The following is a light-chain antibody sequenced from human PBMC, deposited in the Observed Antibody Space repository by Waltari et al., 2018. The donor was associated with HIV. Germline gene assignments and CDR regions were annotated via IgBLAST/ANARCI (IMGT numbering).Light chain of an antibody. J-gene: IGKJ2*01. CDR3: QQSYNTPYT. V-gene: IGKV1-39*01. CDR1: QSIGNY. CDR2: TVS. Sequence: DIQMTHSPSSLSASVGDRVTITCRASQSIGNYLNWYQQKPGKAPKVLIYTVSSLQIGVPSRISGSRSGTDFTLTINSLQPEDFATYFCQQSYNTPYTFGQGTKLEIK.